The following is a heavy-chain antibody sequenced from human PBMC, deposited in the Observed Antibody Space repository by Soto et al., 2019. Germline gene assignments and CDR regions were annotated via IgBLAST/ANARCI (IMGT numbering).Heavy chain of an antibody. CDR3: ARDEDGTYYDILTGSFPSYYYYGMDV. CDR1: GFTFSSYG. CDR2: IWYDGSNK. Sequence: QVQLVESGGGVVQPGRSLRLSCAASGFTFSSYGMHWVRQAPGKGLEWVAVIWYDGSNKYYADSVKGRFTISRDNSKNTLYLQMNSLRAEDTAVYYCARDEDGTYYDILTGSFPSYYYYGMDVWGQGTTVTVSS. V-gene: IGHV3-33*01. J-gene: IGHJ6*02. D-gene: IGHD3-9*01.